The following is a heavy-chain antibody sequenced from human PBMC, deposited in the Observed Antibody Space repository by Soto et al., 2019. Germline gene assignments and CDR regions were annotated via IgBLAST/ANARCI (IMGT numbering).Heavy chain of an antibody. J-gene: IGHJ3*02. CDR3: ARDLPPGGYSYGNDAFDI. V-gene: IGHV1-46*03. CDR2: INPSGGST. CDR1: GYTFTSYY. Sequence: QVQLVQSGAEVKKPGASVKVSCKPSGYTFTSYYMHWVRQAPGQGLEWMGIINPSGGSTSYAQKFQGRVTLTRDTSTSTVYMELSSLRSEDTAVYYCARDLPPGGYSYGNDAFDIWGQGTMVTVSS. D-gene: IGHD5-18*01.